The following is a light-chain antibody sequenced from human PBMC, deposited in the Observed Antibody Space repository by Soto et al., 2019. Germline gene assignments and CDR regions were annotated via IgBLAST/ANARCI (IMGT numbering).Light chain of an antibody. J-gene: IGKJ2*01. CDR2: KAS. Sequence: DIQMTQSPYTLSASVGDRVTITCRASQSISSWLAWYQQKPGKAPKLLIYKASSLESGVPSRFSGSGSGTEFTLTISSLQPDDFATYYCQHYNSYTFGQGTKLEIK. V-gene: IGKV1-5*03. CDR3: QHYNSYT. CDR1: QSISSW.